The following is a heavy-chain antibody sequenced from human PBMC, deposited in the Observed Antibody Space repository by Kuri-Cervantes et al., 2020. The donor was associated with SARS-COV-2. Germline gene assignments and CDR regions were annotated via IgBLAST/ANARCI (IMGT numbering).Heavy chain of an antibody. J-gene: IGHJ5*02. CDR3: ARGGENLVQETRNWFEP. V-gene: IGHV3-48*01. D-gene: IGHD2/OR15-2a*01. CDR2: ISKGSDTI. Sequence: GGSLRLSCAASGFTFSSYSMNWVRQDPGQGLEWLAYISKGSDTIYYADSVKGRFTISRDNAKNSLFLQMNSLRADDTAVYYCARGGENLVQETRNWFEPWGRGTQVTVSS. CDR1: GFTFSSYS.